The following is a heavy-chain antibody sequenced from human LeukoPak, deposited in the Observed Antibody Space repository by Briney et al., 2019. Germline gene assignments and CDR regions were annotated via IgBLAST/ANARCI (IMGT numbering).Heavy chain of an antibody. CDR3: ARASLASAGTRF. J-gene: IGHJ4*02. V-gene: IGHV1-2*02. CDR2: INPNSCGT. CDR1: GYTFTSYG. Sequence: ASVKVSCKASGYTFTSYGISWVRQAPGQGLEWVGWINPNSCGTNYAQKFQGRVTMTRDTSITTSYMELSSLTSDDTAVYYCARASLASAGTRFWGQGTLVTVSS. D-gene: IGHD6-13*01.